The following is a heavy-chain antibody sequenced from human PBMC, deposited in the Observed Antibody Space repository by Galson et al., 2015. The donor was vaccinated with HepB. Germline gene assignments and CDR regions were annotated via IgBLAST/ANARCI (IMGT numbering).Heavy chain of an antibody. Sequence: SLRLSCAASGFTFSSDAMHWVRQAPGKGLEWVAVISNDGSNTYYADSVKGRSTISRDISKNTVYLQMNSLRTEDTAVYYCAGDKRGDGYFDWFLYWGQGTLVTVSS. V-gene: IGHV3-30-3*01. CDR3: AGDKRGDGYFDWFLY. D-gene: IGHD3-9*01. J-gene: IGHJ4*02. CDR1: GFTFSSDA. CDR2: ISNDGSNT.